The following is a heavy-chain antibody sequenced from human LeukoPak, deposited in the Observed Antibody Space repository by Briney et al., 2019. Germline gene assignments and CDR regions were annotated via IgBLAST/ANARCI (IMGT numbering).Heavy chain of an antibody. CDR3: ATDPVGYCTANGCYSVDY. CDR2: INPSGGST. Sequence: GASVKVSCKASGYTFTSYYMHWVRQAPGQGLEWMGVINPSGGSTSYAQKFQGRVTMTRDMSTSTAYMELSSLRSDDTAVYYCATDPVGYCTANGCYSVDYWGQGTLVTVSS. V-gene: IGHV1-46*01. J-gene: IGHJ4*02. D-gene: IGHD2-15*01. CDR1: GYTFTSYY.